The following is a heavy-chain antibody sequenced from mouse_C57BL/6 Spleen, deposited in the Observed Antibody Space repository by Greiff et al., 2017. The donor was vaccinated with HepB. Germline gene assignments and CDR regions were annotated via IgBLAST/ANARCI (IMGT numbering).Heavy chain of an antibody. CDR1: GYTFTSYW. V-gene: IGHV1-64*01. CDR2: IHPNSGST. D-gene: IGHD1-1*01. Sequence: VQLQQPGAELVKPGASVKLSCKASGYTFTSYWMHWVKQRPGQGLEWIGMIHPNSGSTNYNEKFKSKATLTVDKSSSTAYLQLSSLTSEDSAVYYCARWDYGGWYFDVWGPGTTVTVSS. CDR3: ARWDYGGWYFDV. J-gene: IGHJ1*01.